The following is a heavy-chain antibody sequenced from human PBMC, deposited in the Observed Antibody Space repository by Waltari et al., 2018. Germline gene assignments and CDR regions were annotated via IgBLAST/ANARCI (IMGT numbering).Heavy chain of an antibody. D-gene: IGHD1-1*01. J-gene: IGHJ4*02. V-gene: IGHV4-4*02. CDR2: VRGDGKT. CDR1: GDSISSNDY. CDR3: ARDRGRGLYLDT. Sequence: QLQLQESGPGLVKPSGTLSLFCAVSGDSISSNDYWSWVRQPPGKGLEWIGQVRGDGKTNYNPSFASRVTVSLDTSTNRFALKVTSATAADTALYYCARDRGRGLYLDTWGQGALVTVSP.